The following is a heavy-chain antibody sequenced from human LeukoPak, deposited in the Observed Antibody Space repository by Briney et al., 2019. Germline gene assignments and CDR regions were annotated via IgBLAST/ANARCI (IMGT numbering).Heavy chain of an antibody. J-gene: IGHJ4*02. Sequence: SETLSLTCAVYGGSFSGYYWSWIRQPPGKGLEWIGEINHSGSTNHNPSLKSRVTISVDTSKNQFSLKLSSVTAADTAVYYCARSASTIIHYWGQGTLVTVSS. D-gene: IGHD5/OR15-5a*01. V-gene: IGHV4-34*01. CDR1: GGSFSGYY. CDR3: ARSASTIIHY. CDR2: INHSGST.